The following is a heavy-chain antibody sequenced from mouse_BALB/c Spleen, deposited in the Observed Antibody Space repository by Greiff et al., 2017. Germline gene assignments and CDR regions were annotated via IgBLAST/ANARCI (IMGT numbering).Heavy chain of an antibody. CDR1: GYTFTSYW. V-gene: IGHV1-69*02. D-gene: IGHD1-1*01. J-gene: IGHJ2*01. CDR2: IYPSDSYT. CDR3: TRYYYGSVYYFDY. Sequence: QVQLQQSGAELVRPGASVKLSCKASGYTFTSYWINWVKQRPGQGLEWIGNIYPSDSYTNYNQKFKDKATLTVDKSSSTAYMQLSSPTSEDSAVYYCTRYYYGSVYYFDYWGQGTTLTVSS.